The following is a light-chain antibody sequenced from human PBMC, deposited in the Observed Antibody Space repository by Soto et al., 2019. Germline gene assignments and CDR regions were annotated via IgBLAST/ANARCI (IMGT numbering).Light chain of an antibody. CDR1: QSVSSN. CDR3: QQYSNWTT. CDR2: GAS. Sequence: EIVMTQSPATLSASPGESATLSCRASQSVSSNLAWYQHKPGQAPRLLIYGASTRVTGIPARFSGSGSGTEFTLTISSLQSEDFAVYFCQQYSNWTTFGQGTKVEIK. V-gene: IGKV3-15*01. J-gene: IGKJ1*01.